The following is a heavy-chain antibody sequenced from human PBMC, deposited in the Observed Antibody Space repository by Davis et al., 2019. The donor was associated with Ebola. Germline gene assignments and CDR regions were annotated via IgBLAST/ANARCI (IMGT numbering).Heavy chain of an antibody. Sequence: GESLKISCAASGFTFSSYAMSWVRQAPGKGLEWGAAISGSGGFDSTDFADPVKARFNISRDNSKNTMSLQMNSLTAEDTAVYYCAKDSMTWVPCFFEHWGQGVLVTVSS. D-gene: IGHD3-10*01. V-gene: IGHV3-23*01. CDR2: ISGSGGFDST. CDR1: GFTFSSYA. J-gene: IGHJ4*02. CDR3: AKDSMTWVPCFFEH.